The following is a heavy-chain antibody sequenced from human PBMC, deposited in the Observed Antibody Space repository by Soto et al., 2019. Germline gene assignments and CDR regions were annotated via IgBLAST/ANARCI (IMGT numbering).Heavy chain of an antibody. D-gene: IGHD4-17*01. Sequence: GGSLRLSCAASGFTFSSYGMHWVRQAPGKGLEWVAVISYDGSNKYYADSVKGRFTISRDNSKNALYLQMNSLRAEDTAVYYCAKDQGMTTVTLFDYWGQGTLVTVSS. V-gene: IGHV3-30*18. CDR2: ISYDGSNK. CDR3: AKDQGMTTVTLFDY. CDR1: GFTFSSYG. J-gene: IGHJ4*02.